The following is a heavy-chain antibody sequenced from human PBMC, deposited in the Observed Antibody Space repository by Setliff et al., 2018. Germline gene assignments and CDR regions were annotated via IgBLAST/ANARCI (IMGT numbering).Heavy chain of an antibody. D-gene: IGHD5-18*01. CDR3: AREDTAMATYYYGMDV. J-gene: IGHJ6*02. CDR1: GYSISSGYY. V-gene: IGHV4-38-2*02. CDR2: IYHSGST. Sequence: SETLSLTCAVSGYSISSGYYWGWIRQPPGKGLEWIGSIYHSGSTYYNPSLKSRVTISVDTSKNQFSLKLSSVTAADTAVYYCAREDTAMATYYYGMDVWGQGTTVTVSS.